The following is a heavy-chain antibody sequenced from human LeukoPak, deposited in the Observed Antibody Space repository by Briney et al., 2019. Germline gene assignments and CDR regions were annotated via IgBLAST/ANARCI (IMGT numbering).Heavy chain of an antibody. D-gene: IGHD4/OR15-4a*01. CDR1: GFTFSSYS. CDR2: ISGSGGTT. V-gene: IGHV3-23*01. J-gene: IGHJ4*02. CDR3: ARGGHFKYGGKKGPVSRPIDS. Sequence: GGSLRLSCAASGFTFSSYSMNWVRQAPGKGLEWVSVISGSGGTTHYADFVKGRFTISRDNSKNTLYLQMNSLRVEDTAVYYCARGGHFKYGGKKGPVSRPIDSWGQGTLVTVSS.